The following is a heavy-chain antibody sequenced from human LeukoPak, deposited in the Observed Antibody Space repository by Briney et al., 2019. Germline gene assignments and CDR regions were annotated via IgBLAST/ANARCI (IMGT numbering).Heavy chain of an antibody. CDR1: GFTFSSYS. D-gene: IGHD3/OR15-3a*01. J-gene: IGHJ4*02. V-gene: IGHV3-48*01. CDR2: ISSRSSTI. Sequence: GGSLRLSCAASGFTFSSYSMNWVRQAPGKGLEWVSYISSRSSTIYYADSVKGRFTISRDNAKNSLYLQMNSLRAEDTAVYYGARGPGTSFDYWGQGTLVTVSS. CDR3: ARGPGTSFDY.